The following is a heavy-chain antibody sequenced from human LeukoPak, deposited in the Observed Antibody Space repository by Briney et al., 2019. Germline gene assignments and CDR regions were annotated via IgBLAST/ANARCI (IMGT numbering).Heavy chain of an antibody. V-gene: IGHV3-23*01. Sequence: GGSLRLSCAAAGFTFSDCGMNWVRQAPGKGLEWVSGISGSGISTYYADSVKGRFTISRDNSKNTLYLQMNSLRAEDTAVYYCARAFGSSWYGYYFDYWGQGTLVTVSS. CDR2: ISGSGIST. CDR3: ARAFGSSWYGYYFDY. CDR1: GFTFSDCG. D-gene: IGHD6-13*01. J-gene: IGHJ4*02.